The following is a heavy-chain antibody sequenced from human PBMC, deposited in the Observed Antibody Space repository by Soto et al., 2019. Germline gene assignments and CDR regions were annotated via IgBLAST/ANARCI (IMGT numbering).Heavy chain of an antibody. CDR2: ITSDEKTI. V-gene: IGHV3-48*02. D-gene: IGHD6-19*01. Sequence: SVGSLRLSCSASGFTCSIYSMNWVRQAPGKGLEWVSYITSDEKTIHYADSVKGRFTISRDNAKNSLYLQMTSLRDEDTAVYYCARSVEGHFDFWGQGTLVTVSS. CDR1: GFTCSIYS. CDR3: ARSVEGHFDF. J-gene: IGHJ4*01.